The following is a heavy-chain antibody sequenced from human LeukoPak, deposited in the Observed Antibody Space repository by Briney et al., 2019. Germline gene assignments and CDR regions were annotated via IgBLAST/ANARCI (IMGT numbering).Heavy chain of an antibody. Sequence: GESLKISCQGSGYSFTSYWIGWVRQMPGKGLEWMGIIYPGDSDTRYSPSFEGQVTISADNSITTAYLQWSSLKASDTAIYYCAKSYDYWGQGTLVTVSS. CDR2: IYPGDSDT. V-gene: IGHV5-51*06. CDR3: AKSYDY. CDR1: GYSFTSYW. J-gene: IGHJ4*02.